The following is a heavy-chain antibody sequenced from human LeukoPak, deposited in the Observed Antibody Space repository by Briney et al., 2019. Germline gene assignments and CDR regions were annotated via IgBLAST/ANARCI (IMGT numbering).Heavy chain of an antibody. CDR2: IRYGGRNK. CDR1: GLTFRSYG. J-gene: IGHJ6*03. CDR3: AKGSAYEAQYYYYYMDV. Sequence: GGSLRLSCGASGLTFRSYGMHGLRQAPAKGLEGVAFIRYGGRNKYYADSVKGRFTISRDNSKNTLYLHVNSLRPEDTAVYYCAKGSAYEAQYYYYYMDVWGKGTTVTISS. V-gene: IGHV3-30*02. D-gene: IGHD5-12*01.